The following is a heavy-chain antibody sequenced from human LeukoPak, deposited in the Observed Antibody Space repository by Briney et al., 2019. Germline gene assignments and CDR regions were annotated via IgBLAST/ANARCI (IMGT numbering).Heavy chain of an antibody. CDR3: AKTLRPRYSQDAFDI. Sequence: GGALRLSCSASGFTFSSYRMHWAPQAPGKGREGVAVIWYDGSNKYYAESVKGRFTISRDNSKNTLYLQMNGLRVEDTAVYYCAKTLRPRYSQDAFDIWGQGTMVTVSS. CDR1: GFTFSSYR. J-gene: IGHJ3*02. CDR2: IWYDGSNK. V-gene: IGHV3-33*06. D-gene: IGHD3-16*02.